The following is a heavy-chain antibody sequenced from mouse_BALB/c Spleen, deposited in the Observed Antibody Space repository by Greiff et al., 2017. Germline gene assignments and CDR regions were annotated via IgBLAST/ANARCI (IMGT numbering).Heavy chain of an antibody. CDR3: TRGGYDYEEFAY. J-gene: IGHJ3*01. V-gene: IGHV1-69*02. D-gene: IGHD2-4*01. CDR2: IYPSDSYT. Sequence: QVQLKQPGAELVRPGASVKLSCKASGYTFTSYWINWVKQRPGQGLEWIGNIYPSDSYTNYNQKFKDKATLTVDKSSSTAYMQLSSPTSEDSAVYYCTRGGYDYEEFAYWGQGTLVTVSA. CDR1: GYTFTSYW.